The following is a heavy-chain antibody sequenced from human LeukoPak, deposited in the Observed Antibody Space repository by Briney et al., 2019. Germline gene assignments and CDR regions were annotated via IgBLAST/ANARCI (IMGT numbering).Heavy chain of an antibody. CDR2: ISGSGGST. CDR1: GFTFSSYA. Sequence: GGSLRLSCAASGFTFSSYAMSWVRQAPGKGLEWVSAISGSGGSTYYADSAKGRFTISRDNSKNTLCLQMNSLRAEDTAVYYCAKDPPNFERYGDYVGYWGQGTLVTVSS. CDR3: AKDPPNFERYGDYVGY. J-gene: IGHJ4*02. V-gene: IGHV3-23*01. D-gene: IGHD4-17*01.